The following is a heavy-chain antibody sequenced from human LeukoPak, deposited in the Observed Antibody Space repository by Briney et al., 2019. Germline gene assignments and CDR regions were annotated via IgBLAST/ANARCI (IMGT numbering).Heavy chain of an antibody. CDR1: GFTFSSYQ. J-gene: IGHJ4*02. CDR3: ARVTAVAGFDH. CDR2: IKDDGRQK. Sequence: GGSLRLSCAASGFTFSSYQMNWVRQAPGKGLEWVANIKDDGRQKYYVDSVKGRFTISRDNAKNSLSLQMNSLRAEDTAVYYCARVTAVAGFDHWGQGTLVTVSS. V-gene: IGHV3-7*03. D-gene: IGHD6-19*01.